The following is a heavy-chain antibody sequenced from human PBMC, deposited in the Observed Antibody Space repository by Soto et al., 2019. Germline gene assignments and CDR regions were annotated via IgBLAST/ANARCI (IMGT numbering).Heavy chain of an antibody. D-gene: IGHD2-2*01. CDR2: ISASGGST. CDR3: ARDGQLLSTRPSCMDV. Sequence: GGSLRFSCAASGITLSSYAMSWVRQAPGKGPEWVSGISASGGSTSYADSVKGRFTISRDNSKNTLYRQMNSLRAEDTAVYYCARDGQLLSTRPSCMDVWGQGTTVTVSS. V-gene: IGHV3-23*01. CDR1: GITLSSYA. J-gene: IGHJ6*02.